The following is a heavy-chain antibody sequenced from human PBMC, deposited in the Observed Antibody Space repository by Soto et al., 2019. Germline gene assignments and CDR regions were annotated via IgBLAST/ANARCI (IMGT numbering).Heavy chain of an antibody. Sequence: GGSLRLSCADSGFTFSSYSMNWVRQAPGKGLEWVSSISGSSRYIYYADSVKGRFTISRDNAKNSLYLQMNSLRAEDTAAYYCARRQLPRGDYYYGMDVWGQGTTVTVSS. CDR1: GFTFSSYS. CDR2: ISGSSRYI. V-gene: IGHV3-21*01. J-gene: IGHJ6*02. CDR3: ARRQLPRGDYYYGMDV. D-gene: IGHD6-6*01.